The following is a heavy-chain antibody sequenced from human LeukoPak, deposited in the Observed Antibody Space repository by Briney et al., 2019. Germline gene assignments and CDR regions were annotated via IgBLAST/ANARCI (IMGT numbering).Heavy chain of an antibody. V-gene: IGHV3-30*18. Sequence: GGSLRLSCAASGFTFSSYGMHWVRQAPGKGLEWVAVISYDGSNKYYADSVKGRFTISRDNSRNTLYLQMNSLRAEDTAVYYCAKVYGMDVWGKGTTVTVSS. CDR2: ISYDGSNK. J-gene: IGHJ6*04. CDR1: GFTFSSYG. CDR3: AKVYGMDV.